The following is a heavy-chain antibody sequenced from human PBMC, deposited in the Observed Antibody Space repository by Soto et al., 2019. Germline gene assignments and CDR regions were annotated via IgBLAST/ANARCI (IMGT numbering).Heavy chain of an antibody. D-gene: IGHD6-13*01. CDR1: GYTFSTDW. CDR2: IDPSDSHA. Sequence: VESLKISCHASGYTFSTDWISWVRQMPWKDLEWMGTIDPSDSHANYSYSFQGHVSMSVDKSIGTAYLKWSGLKASDSAMYYCARITRSRHCVTKNCYSVARFDPWGQGTLVTVSS. V-gene: IGHV5-10-1*01. J-gene: IGHJ5*01. CDR3: ARITRSRHCVTKNCYSVARFDP.